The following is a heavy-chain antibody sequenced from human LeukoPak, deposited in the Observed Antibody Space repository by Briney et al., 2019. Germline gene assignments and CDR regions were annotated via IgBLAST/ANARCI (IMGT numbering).Heavy chain of an antibody. D-gene: IGHD3-3*01. Sequence: GGSLRLSCAASGFTPSSYGMHWVRQAPGKGLEWVAFIRYDGSNKYYADSVKGRFTISRDNSKNTLYLQMNSLRAEDTAVYYCAKDPGSTWVTIFGVVPQEGYFDYWGQGTLVTVSS. CDR2: IRYDGSNK. J-gene: IGHJ4*02. CDR3: AKDPGSTWVTIFGVVPQEGYFDY. V-gene: IGHV3-30*02. CDR1: GFTPSSYG.